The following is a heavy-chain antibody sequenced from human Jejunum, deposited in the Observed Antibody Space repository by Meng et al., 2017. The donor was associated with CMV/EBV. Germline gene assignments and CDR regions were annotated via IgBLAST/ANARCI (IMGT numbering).Heavy chain of an antibody. CDR2: IYYSGNA. Sequence: GGSIISGDYFWSWIRQPPGEGVEWIGYIYYSGNAYYNPSLKSRVSISVDTSRDQFSLRLSSVTAADTAVYFCGRAPGTGSLIDSWGQGTLVTVSS. J-gene: IGHJ4*02. CDR3: GRAPGTGSLIDS. D-gene: IGHD1-1*01. V-gene: IGHV4-30-4*08. CDR1: GGSIISGDYF.